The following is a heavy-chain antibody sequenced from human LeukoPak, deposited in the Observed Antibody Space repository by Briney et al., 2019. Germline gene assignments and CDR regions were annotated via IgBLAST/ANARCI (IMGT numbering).Heavy chain of an antibody. D-gene: IGHD6-6*01. Sequence: KPSETLSLTCTVSGGSISSYYWSWIRQPAGKGLEWIGRIYTSGSTNYNPSLKSRVTMSVDTSKNQFSLKLSSVTAADTAVYYCARGSYSSSSPYYYYMDVWGKGTTVTVSS. CDR1: GGSISSYY. CDR2: IYTSGST. J-gene: IGHJ6*03. V-gene: IGHV4-4*07. CDR3: ARGSYSSSSPYYYYMDV.